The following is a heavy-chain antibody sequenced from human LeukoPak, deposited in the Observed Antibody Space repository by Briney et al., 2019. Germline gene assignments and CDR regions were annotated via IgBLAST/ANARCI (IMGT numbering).Heavy chain of an antibody. V-gene: IGHV3-7*01. CDR1: GFTFSNYW. CDR2: IKQDESKK. J-gene: IGHJ5*02. Sequence: GGSLLLSSAASGFTFSNYWMSGVRQARGKGLEGVANIKQDESKKYEVGSGKGRFTISRDNDKKSLYLQMNSLRAEDTAVYYCAREASLYCSGNNCYWAFDLWGQGTLVTVSS. CDR3: AREASLYCSGNNCYWAFDL. D-gene: IGHD2-2*01.